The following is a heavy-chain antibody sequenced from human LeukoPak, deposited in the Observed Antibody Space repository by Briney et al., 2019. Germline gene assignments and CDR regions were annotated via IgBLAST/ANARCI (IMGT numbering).Heavy chain of an antibody. J-gene: IGHJ5*02. CDR1: GYTFTGYY. CDR3: ARDYEGITLNWFDP. Sequence: ASVKVSCKASGYTFTGYYMHWVRQAPGQGLEWTGRINPNSGGTNYAQKFQGGVTMTRDTSISTAYMELSRLRSDDTAVYYCARDYEGITLNWFDPWGQGTLVTVSS. CDR2: INPNSGGT. V-gene: IGHV1-2*06. D-gene: IGHD3-10*01.